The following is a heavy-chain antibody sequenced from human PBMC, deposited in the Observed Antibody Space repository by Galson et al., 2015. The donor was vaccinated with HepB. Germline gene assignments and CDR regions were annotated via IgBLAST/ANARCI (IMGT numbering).Heavy chain of an antibody. V-gene: IGHV3-7*03. CDR2: IKQDGSEK. D-gene: IGHD1-26*01. J-gene: IGHJ6*02. Sequence: SLRLSCAASGFTFSSYWMSWVRQAPGKGLEWVANIKQDGSEKYYVDSVKGRFTISRDNAKNSLYLQMNSLRAEDTAVYYCARDGRGSYYYYYGMDVWGQGTTVTVSS. CDR3: ARDGRGSYYYYYGMDV. CDR1: GFTFSSYW.